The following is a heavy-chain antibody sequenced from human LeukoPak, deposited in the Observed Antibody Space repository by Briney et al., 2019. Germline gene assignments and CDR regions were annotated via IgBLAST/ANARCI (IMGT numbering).Heavy chain of an antibody. V-gene: IGHV3-66*02. Sequence: GSLRLSCAASGFIVKSYAMSWVRQAPGKGLAWVPLIYSDGVTQYADSVKGRFTISRDNSKNTLYLQMNSLRDEDTAVYFCARDRAEGKTWVEFDPWGQGTLVTVSS. CDR1: GFIVKSYA. CDR2: IYSDGVT. CDR3: ARDRAEGKTWVEFDP. J-gene: IGHJ5*02.